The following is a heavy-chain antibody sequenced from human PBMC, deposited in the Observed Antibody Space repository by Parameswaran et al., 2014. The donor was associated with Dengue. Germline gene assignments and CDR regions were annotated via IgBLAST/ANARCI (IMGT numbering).Heavy chain of an antibody. D-gene: IGHD1-7*01. CDR2: INPSGGST. J-gene: IGHJ6*02. CDR3: ARDRPHQLTGTEDYYYYGMDV. V-gene: IGHV1-46*01. Sequence: WVRQAPGQGLEWMGIINPSGGSTSYAQKFQGRVTMTRDTSTSTVYMELSSLRSEDTAVYYCARDRPHQLTGTEDYYYYGMDVWGQGTTVTVSS.